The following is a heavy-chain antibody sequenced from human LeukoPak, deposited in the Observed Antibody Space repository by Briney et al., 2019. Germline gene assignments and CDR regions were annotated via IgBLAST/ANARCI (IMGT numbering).Heavy chain of an antibody. CDR2: IGTRGTTM. CDR3: ARGRGSS. J-gene: IGHJ5*02. V-gene: IGHV3-48*02. Sequence: GGSLRLSCAASGFTFTSYVMNWVRQPPGKGLEWISYIGTRGTTMYYADSVKGRFTISRDNAKNSLYLQMNSLRDEDTAIYCCARGRGSSWGQGTLVTVSS. D-gene: IGHD2-21*01. CDR1: GFTFTSYV.